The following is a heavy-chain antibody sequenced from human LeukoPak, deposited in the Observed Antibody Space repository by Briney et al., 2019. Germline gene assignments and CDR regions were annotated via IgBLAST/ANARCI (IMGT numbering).Heavy chain of an antibody. CDR3: ANMYSSSWEGGAFDI. CDR2: IRYDGSNK. CDR1: GFTFSSYG. J-gene: IGHJ3*02. V-gene: IGHV3-30*02. Sequence: GGSLRLSCAASGFTFSSYGMHWVRQAPGKGLEWVAFIRYDGSNKYYADSVKGRFTISRDNSKNTLYLQMNSLRAEDTAVYYCANMYSSSWEGGAFDIWGQGTMVTVSS. D-gene: IGHD6-13*01.